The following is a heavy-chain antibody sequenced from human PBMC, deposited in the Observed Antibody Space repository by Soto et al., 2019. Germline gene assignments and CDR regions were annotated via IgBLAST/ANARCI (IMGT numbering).Heavy chain of an antibody. Sequence: QVQLVQSGAEVKKPGASVKVSCKASGYTFTSYAMHWVRQAPGQRLEWMGWINAGNGNTKYSQKIQGRVTINRDTPASAAYMELSSLRSEDTFVYCCARDFVEREARVVPAARGNIDIWGQGTMVTVSS. V-gene: IGHV1-3*01. CDR1: GYTFTSYA. J-gene: IGHJ3*02. D-gene: IGHD2-2*01. CDR3: ARDFVEREARVVPAARGNIDI. CDR2: INAGNGNT.